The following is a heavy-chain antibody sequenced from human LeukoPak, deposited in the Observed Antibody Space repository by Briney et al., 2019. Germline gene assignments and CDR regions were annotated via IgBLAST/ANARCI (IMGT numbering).Heavy chain of an antibody. CDR1: GGTFSSYA. V-gene: IGHV1-69*04. J-gene: IGHJ4*02. Sequence: ASVKVSCKASGGTFSSYAISWVRQAPGQGLEWMGRIIPILGIANYAQKFQGRVTITADKSTSTAYMELSSLRSEDTALYYCARARGEAAGNPNFDYWGQGTLVTVSS. CDR3: ARARGEAAGNPNFDY. CDR2: IIPILGIA. D-gene: IGHD6-13*01.